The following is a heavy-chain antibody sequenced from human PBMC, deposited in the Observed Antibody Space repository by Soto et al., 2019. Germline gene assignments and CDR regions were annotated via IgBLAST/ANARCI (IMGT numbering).Heavy chain of an antibody. Sequence: QVQRVESGGGVVQPGRSLRLSCAASGFSFSSYGMHWVRQAPGKGLEWVAVILDDGSDKDYTDAVKGRFTISRDNSKNTLYLEMNSLRAEDTAVYYCARDDDYGDNGLDYWGQGTLVTVSS. D-gene: IGHD4-17*01. J-gene: IGHJ4*02. CDR2: ILDDGSDK. V-gene: IGHV3-33*01. CDR3: ARDDDYGDNGLDY. CDR1: GFSFSSYG.